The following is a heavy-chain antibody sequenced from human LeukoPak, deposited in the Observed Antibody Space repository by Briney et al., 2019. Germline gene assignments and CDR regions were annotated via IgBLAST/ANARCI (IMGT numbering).Heavy chain of an antibody. Sequence: PSETLSLTCTVSGGSISSYYWSWIRQPPGKGLEWIGYIYHSGSTYYNPSLKSRVTISVDRSKNQFSLKLSSVTAADTAVYYCARTRLLLLFDYWGQGTLVTVSS. V-gene: IGHV4-59*12. CDR3: ARTRLLLLFDY. D-gene: IGHD3-22*01. J-gene: IGHJ4*02. CDR2: IYHSGST. CDR1: GGSISSYY.